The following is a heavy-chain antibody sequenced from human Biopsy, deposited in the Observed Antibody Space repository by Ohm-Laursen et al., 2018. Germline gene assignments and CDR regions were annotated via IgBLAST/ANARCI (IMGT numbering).Heavy chain of an antibody. D-gene: IGHD1-26*01. Sequence: GTLSLTCTVSGDSIRNYYWSWIRQAAGKGLEWVGRIYPGGGTIYNPSLKSRVTMSVDTSKNHFSLNLNSVTAADTAVYYCAGIVLGPTNDAFDIWGQGTMVTVSS. CDR1: GDSIRNYY. CDR2: IYPGGGT. V-gene: IGHV4-4*07. CDR3: AGIVLGPTNDAFDI. J-gene: IGHJ3*02.